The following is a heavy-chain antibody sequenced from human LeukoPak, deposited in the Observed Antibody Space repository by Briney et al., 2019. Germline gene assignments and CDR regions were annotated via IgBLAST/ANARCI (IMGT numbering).Heavy chain of an antibody. CDR1: GFTFSSYG. CDR2: IPYDGSNK. V-gene: IGHV3-30*18. Sequence: GRSLRLSCAAPGFTFSSYGMHWVRQAPGKGLEWVAVIPYDGSNKYYADSVKGRFTISRDNSKNTLYLQMNSLRAEDTAVYYCAKDRWRYDSSGYLVDYWRQGTLVTVSS. CDR3: AKDRWRYDSSGYLVDY. D-gene: IGHD3-22*01. J-gene: IGHJ4*02.